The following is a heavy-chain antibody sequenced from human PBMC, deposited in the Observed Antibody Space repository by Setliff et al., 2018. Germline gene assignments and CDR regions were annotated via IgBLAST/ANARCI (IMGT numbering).Heavy chain of an antibody. CDR1: GFTFNNAW. Sequence: PGGSLRLSCATSGFTFNNAWMTWVRQAPGKGLEWVGRIKTKADGGATDYAAPVQGRFTISRDDSKSTLYLQMNSLKSDDTALYYCTPSLRDGYFFDHWGQGTPVTVSS. CDR2: IKTKADGGAT. J-gene: IGHJ4*02. V-gene: IGHV3-15*01. CDR3: TPSLRDGYFFDH. D-gene: IGHD6-25*01.